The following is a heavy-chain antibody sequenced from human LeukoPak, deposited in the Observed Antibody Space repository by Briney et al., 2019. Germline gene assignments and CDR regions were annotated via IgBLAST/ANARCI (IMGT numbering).Heavy chain of an antibody. CDR3: ARTNDFEI. Sequence: SETLSLTCSVSGGSISSDYWNWIRQTPGKGLEWIGCIYYSGRTYYNPSLKSRVTISVDMSKSQFSLRLTSVTAADTAVYYCARTNDFEIWGQGTLVTVSS. CDR1: GGSISSDY. V-gene: IGHV4-59*01. J-gene: IGHJ3*02. CDR2: IYYSGRT.